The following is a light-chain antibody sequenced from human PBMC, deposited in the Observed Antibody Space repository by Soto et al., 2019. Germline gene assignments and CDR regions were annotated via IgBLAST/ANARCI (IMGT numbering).Light chain of an antibody. Sequence: IQLTQSPSSLSASVGNRVTITCRASQTISSWLAWYQQKPGKAPKLLIYKASTLESGVPSRFSGSGYGTEFTLTISGLQPEDSATYYCQQYERYSTFGQGTKVDIK. V-gene: IGKV1-5*03. CDR3: QQYERYST. J-gene: IGKJ1*01. CDR2: KAS. CDR1: QTISSW.